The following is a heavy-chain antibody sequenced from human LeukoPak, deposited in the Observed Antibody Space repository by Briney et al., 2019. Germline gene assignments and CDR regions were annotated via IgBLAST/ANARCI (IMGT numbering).Heavy chain of an antibody. CDR2: ISSSSSYI. CDR1: GFTFRSYT. D-gene: IGHD5-12*01. J-gene: IGHJ4*02. Sequence: GGSLRLSRAASGFTFRSYTMNWVRQAPGKGLEWVSSISSSSSYIYYADSMKGRFTISRDNAKNSLYLQMNSLRAEDTAVYYCARDRVVAPYYFDYWGQGTLVTVSS. CDR3: ARDRVVAPYYFDY. V-gene: IGHV3-21*01.